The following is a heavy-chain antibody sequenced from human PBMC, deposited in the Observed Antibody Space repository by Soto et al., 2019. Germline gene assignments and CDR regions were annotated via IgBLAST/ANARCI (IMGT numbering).Heavy chain of an antibody. Sequence: GLLLRVSCGAAGFTFSSYGPHCVRQAPGKGLEWVAVIWYDGSNKYYADSVKGRFTISRDNSKNTLYLQMNSLRAEDTAVYYCASTPLYYDSSEYGMDVWGQGTTVTVSS. CDR3: ASTPLYYDSSEYGMDV. V-gene: IGHV3-33*01. CDR1: GFTFSSYG. CDR2: IWYDGSNK. J-gene: IGHJ6*02. D-gene: IGHD3-22*01.